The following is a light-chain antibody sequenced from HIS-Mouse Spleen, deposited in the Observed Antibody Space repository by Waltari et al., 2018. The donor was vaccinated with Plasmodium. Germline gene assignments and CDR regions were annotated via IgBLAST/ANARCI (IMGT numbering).Light chain of an antibody. CDR2: GAS. CDR3: QQYNNWSVT. CDR1: LSVSRN. J-gene: IGKJ3*01. Sequence: EIVMTQSPATLSVSPGERATLSCRASLSVSRNSAWYQQTPGQAPRLRIYGASTRATGIPARFSGSGDGTEVNLTISCLQSEDCAVYYCQQYNNWSVTSGPGTKVDIK. V-gene: IGKV3-15*01.